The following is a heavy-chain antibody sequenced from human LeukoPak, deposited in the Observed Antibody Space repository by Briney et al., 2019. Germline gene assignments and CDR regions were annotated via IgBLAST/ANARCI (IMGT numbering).Heavy chain of an antibody. J-gene: IGHJ5*02. CDR3: ARDREVTGTPRFDP. D-gene: IGHD1-7*01. CDR2: IYDDGST. Sequence: SETLSLTFTVSGGSISGYYWSWIRQPAEKGLKWIGRIYDDGSTSYDPSFKSRVTMSVDTSKNQFSLRLSSVTAADTGVYYCARDREVTGTPRFDPWGQGTLVTVSS. CDR1: GGSISGYY. V-gene: IGHV4-4*07.